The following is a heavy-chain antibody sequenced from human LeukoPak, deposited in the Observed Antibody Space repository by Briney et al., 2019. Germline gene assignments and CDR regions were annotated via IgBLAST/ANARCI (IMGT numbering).Heavy chain of an antibody. D-gene: IGHD3-22*01. CDR3: AREYYDYRGYSTHRGYFQH. J-gene: IGHJ1*01. Sequence: ASVKVSCKASGYTFTSYYMHWVRQAPGQGLEWMGIINPSGGSTSYAQKFQGRVTMTRDTSTSTVYMELSSLRYEDTAVYYCAREYYDYRGYSTHRGYFQHWGQGTLVTVSS. CDR1: GYTFTSYY. CDR2: INPSGGST. V-gene: IGHV1-46*01.